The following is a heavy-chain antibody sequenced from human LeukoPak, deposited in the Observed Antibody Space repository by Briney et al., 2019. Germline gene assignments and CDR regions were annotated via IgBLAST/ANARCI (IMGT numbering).Heavy chain of an antibody. CDR2: IWYDGSNQ. CDR1: GFTFSTSA. J-gene: IGHJ6*02. CDR3: ARRGIQLRNTWEYYGMDV. V-gene: IGHV3-33*01. Sequence: GGSLRLSCAASGFTFSTSAMHWVRQAPGKGLEWVAVIWYDGSNQYYADAVKGRFIISRDNSKNTLYLQMNSLRAEDTAVFYCARRGIQLRNTWEYYGMDVWGQGTTVTVSS. D-gene: IGHD5-18*01.